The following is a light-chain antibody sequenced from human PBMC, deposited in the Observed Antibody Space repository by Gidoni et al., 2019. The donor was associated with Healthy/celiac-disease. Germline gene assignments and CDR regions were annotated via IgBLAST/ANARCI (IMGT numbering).Light chain of an antibody. CDR1: QSVSSY. V-gene: IGKV3-11*01. Sequence: EIVFTQSPATLSLSPGERATLSCRASQSVSSYLAWYQQKPGQAPRLLIYDASNRATGIPARFSGSGSGTDFTITISSLEPEDFAVYYCQQRSNWPLWTFXQXTKVEIK. CDR3: QQRSNWPLWT. J-gene: IGKJ1*01. CDR2: DAS.